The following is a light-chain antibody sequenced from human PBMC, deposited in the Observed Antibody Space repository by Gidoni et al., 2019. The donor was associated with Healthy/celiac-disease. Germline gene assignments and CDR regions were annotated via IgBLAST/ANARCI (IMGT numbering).Light chain of an antibody. J-gene: IGLJ2*01. Sequence: NFILTPPPPPSASPGTPVTSSSIRGSGSIAGNFVQWFPHRPGSAPTTVIYDNDQRPPGAPDRFPGSSDSSANTASLSISGLKTEDEADYYCQSDDSTSHVVFGGGTKVTVL. CDR3: QSDDSTSHVV. V-gene: IGLV6-57*04. CDR1: SGSIAGNF. CDR2: DND.